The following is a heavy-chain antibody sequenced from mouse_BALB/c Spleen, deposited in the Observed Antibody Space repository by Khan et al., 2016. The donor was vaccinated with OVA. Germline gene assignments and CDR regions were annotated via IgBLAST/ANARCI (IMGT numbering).Heavy chain of an antibody. Sequence: MQLEESGGGLVQPGGSLKLSCAASGFDFSRYWMSWVRQAPGKGLEWIGEINPDSSTINYTPSLKDKFIISRDNAKNTLYLQMSKVRSEDTALYYGARPYRYDGRAWFAYWGQGTLVTVSA. CDR1: GFDFSRYW. CDR2: INPDSSTI. D-gene: IGHD2-14*01. CDR3: ARPYRYDGRAWFAY. J-gene: IGHJ3*01. V-gene: IGHV4-1*02.